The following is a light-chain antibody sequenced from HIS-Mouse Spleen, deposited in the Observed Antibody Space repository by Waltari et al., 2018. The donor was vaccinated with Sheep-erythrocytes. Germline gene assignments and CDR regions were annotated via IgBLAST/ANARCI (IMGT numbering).Light chain of an antibody. J-gene: IGLJ2*01. CDR1: SSDVGGYNY. Sequence: QSALTQPASVSGSPGQSLTISCTGTSSDVGGYNYVSWYQQHAAKAPKLMIYEVSNRPSGVSNRFSGSKSGHTASLTSSGLQAEDEADYYCCSYAGSSTLVFGGGTKLTVL. CDR3: CSYAGSSTLV. V-gene: IGLV2-23*02. CDR2: EVS.